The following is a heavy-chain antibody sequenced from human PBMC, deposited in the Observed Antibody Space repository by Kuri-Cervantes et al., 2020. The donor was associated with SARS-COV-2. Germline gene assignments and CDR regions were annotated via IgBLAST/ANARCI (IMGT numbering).Heavy chain of an antibody. CDR3: ARDIDY. CDR2: IYYSGST. V-gene: IGHV4-59*12. J-gene: IGHJ4*02. Sequence: SETLSLTCTVSGGSISSYYWSWIRQPPGKGLEWIGYIYYSGSTNYNPSLKSRVTISVDTSKNQFSLKLSSVTAADTAVYYCARDIDYWGQGTLVTVSS. CDR1: GGSISSYY.